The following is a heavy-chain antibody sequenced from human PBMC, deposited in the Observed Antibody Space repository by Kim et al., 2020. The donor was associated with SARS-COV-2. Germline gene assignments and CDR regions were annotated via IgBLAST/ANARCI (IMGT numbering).Heavy chain of an antibody. V-gene: IGHV3-11*01. D-gene: IGHD6-19*01. J-gene: IGHJ3*02. CDR3: ARDRYSSGWYGFDAFDI. Sequence: VKGRFAISRDNAKNSLYLQMNSLGAEDTAVYYCARDRYSSGWYGFDAFDIWGQGTMVTVSS.